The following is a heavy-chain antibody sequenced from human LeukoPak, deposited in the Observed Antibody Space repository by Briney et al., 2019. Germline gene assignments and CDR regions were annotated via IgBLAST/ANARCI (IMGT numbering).Heavy chain of an antibody. CDR2: IYYSGST. J-gene: IGHJ3*02. CDR3: ARSLLLWFGESQHAFDI. Sequence: ASETLSLTCTVSGGSISSYYWSWIRQPPGKGLEWIGYIYYSGSTNYNPSLKSRVTISVDTSKNQFSLKLSSVTAADTAVYYCARSLLLWFGESQHAFDIWGQGTMVTVSS. D-gene: IGHD3-10*01. CDR1: GGSISSYY. V-gene: IGHV4-59*08.